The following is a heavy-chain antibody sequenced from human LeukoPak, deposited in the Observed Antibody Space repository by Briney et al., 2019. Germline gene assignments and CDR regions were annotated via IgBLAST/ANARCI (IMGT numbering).Heavy chain of an antibody. D-gene: IGHD3-10*01. Sequence: GASVKVSCKASGYTFTSYYMHWVRQAPGQGLEWMGIINPSGGSTSYAQKFQGRVTMTRDMSTSTVYMELSSLRSDDTAVYYCARDRLYYYGSGSYSRNWFDPWGQGTLVTVSS. CDR3: ARDRLYYYGSGSYSRNWFDP. CDR1: GYTFTSYY. J-gene: IGHJ5*02. V-gene: IGHV1-46*01. CDR2: INPSGGST.